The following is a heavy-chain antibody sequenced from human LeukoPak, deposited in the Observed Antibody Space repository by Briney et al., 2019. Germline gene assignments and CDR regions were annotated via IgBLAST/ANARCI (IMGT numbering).Heavy chain of an antibody. CDR3: ARGGTFKYSSGWYYFDY. Sequence: SQTLSLTCAISGDSVSSNSAAWNWIRQSPSRGLEWLGRTYYRSKWYNDYAVSVKSRITINPDTSKNQFSLQLNSVTPEDTAVYYCARGGTFKYSSGWYYFDYWGQGTLVTVSS. V-gene: IGHV6-1*01. D-gene: IGHD6-19*01. CDR1: GDSVSSNSAA. CDR2: TYYRSKWYN. J-gene: IGHJ4*02.